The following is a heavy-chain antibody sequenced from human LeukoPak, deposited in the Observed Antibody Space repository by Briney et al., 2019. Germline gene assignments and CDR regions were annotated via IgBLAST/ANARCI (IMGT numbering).Heavy chain of an antibody. J-gene: IGHJ4*02. CDR2: TRVSDGAK. CDR1: GFTFPTYA. CDR3: ANSPFDY. V-gene: IGHV3-23*01. Sequence: GGSLRLSCTASGFTFPTYAMKWVRQAPGKGLEWVSSTRVSDGAKFYAESVKGRFTISRDNSKNTLYLQMNSLRAEDTAVYYCANSPFDYWGQGTLVTVSS.